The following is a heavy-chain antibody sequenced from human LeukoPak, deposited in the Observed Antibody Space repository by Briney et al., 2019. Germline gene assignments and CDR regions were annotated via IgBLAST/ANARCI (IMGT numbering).Heavy chain of an antibody. CDR3: ARDIAAAGYYYYYGMDV. Sequence: ASVKVSCKASGYTFTSYAMHWVRQAPGQRLEWMGWINAGNGNTKYSQKFQGRVTITRDTSASTAYMELSSLRSEDTAVYYCARDIAAAGYYYYYGMDVWGQGTTVTVSS. CDR1: GYTFTSYA. D-gene: IGHD6-13*01. V-gene: IGHV1-3*01. CDR2: INAGNGNT. J-gene: IGHJ6*02.